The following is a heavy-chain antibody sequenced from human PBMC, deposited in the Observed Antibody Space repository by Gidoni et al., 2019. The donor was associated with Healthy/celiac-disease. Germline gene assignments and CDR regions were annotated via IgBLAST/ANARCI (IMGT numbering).Heavy chain of an antibody. Sequence: VQLVESGGGLVHPGSSLRLSCSAPGFTFDDYAMHWVRQAPGKGLEWVSGISGNSGSIGYADSVKGRFTISRDNAKNSLYLQMNSLRAEDTALYYCAKAGTTGTTWEYYFDYWGQGTLVTVSS. J-gene: IGHJ4*02. D-gene: IGHD1-1*01. CDR3: AKAGTTGTTWEYYFDY. V-gene: IGHV3-9*01. CDR1: GFTFDDYA. CDR2: ISGNSGSI.